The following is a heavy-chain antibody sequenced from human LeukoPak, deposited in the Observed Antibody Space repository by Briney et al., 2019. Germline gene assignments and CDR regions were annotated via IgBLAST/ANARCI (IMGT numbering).Heavy chain of an antibody. CDR3: ARDTRTDAIVTTGNY. V-gene: IGHV1-2*06. Sequence: ASVKVSCKASGYTFTGYYMHWARQAPGQGLEWMGRINPNSGGTNYAQKFQGRVTMTRDTSISTAYMELSRLRSDDTAVYYCARDTRTDAIVTTGNYWGQGTLVTVSS. D-gene: IGHD4-17*01. CDR2: INPNSGGT. CDR1: GYTFTGYY. J-gene: IGHJ4*02.